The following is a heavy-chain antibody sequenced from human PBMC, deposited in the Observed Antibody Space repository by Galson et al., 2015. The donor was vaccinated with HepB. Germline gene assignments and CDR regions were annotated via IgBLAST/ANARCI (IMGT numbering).Heavy chain of an antibody. CDR3: AKDLNGRRLFPDVFDI. CDR1: GFTFSNYA. J-gene: IGHJ3*02. D-gene: IGHD6-25*01. CDR2: ISGSGGST. Sequence: SLRLSCAASGFTFSNYAMSWVRQAPGKGLEWVSNISGSGGSTYYADSVKGRITISRDNSKNTLYLLMNSLRAEDTAVYYCAKDLNGRRLFPDVFDIWGQGTMVTVSS. V-gene: IGHV3-23*01.